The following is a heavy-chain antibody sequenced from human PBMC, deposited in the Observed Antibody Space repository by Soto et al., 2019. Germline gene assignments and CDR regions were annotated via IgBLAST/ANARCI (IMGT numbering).Heavy chain of an antibody. D-gene: IGHD3-22*01. V-gene: IGHV1-69*13. J-gene: IGHJ6*02. CDR2: IIPIFGTA. CDR3: ARVVYYYDSSGYYGMDV. Sequence: SVKVSCKASGGSFSSYAISWVRQAPGQGLEWMGGIIPIFGTANYAQKFQGRVTITADESTSTAYMELSSLRSEDTAVYYCARVVYYYDSSGYYGMDVWGQGTTVTVSS. CDR1: GGSFSSYA.